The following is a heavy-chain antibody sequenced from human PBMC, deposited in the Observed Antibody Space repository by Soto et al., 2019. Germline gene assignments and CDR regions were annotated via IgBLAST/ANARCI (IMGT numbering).Heavy chain of an antibody. D-gene: IGHD3-22*01. J-gene: IGHJ5*01. V-gene: IGHV4-30-4*01. CDR3: AREPYDITGNRSDS. CDR1: GGSISGDYY. Sequence: VQLQESGPRLVEPSQTLSLTCTVSGGSISGDYYWNWIRPAPGKGLEWIGYVYHTGSTYHNPSRKSRGSISVDTTNKQTALKLSSVTAADTAVNFCAREPYDITGNRSDSWGQGIPVTVSS. CDR2: VYHTGST.